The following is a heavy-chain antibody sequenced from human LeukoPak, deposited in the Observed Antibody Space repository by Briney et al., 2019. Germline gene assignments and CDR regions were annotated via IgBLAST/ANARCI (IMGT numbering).Heavy chain of an antibody. CDR2: ISGSGGRI. V-gene: IGHV3-23*01. CDR3: AKDLSMVRGVKALGAFDI. Sequence: PGGSLRLSCAASGFTFSSYSMSWVRQAPGKGLEWVSSISGSGGRIDYADSVKGRFTISRDNSKNTLYLQMNSLRAEDTAVYYCAKDLSMVRGVKALGAFDIWGQGTMVTVSS. J-gene: IGHJ3*02. CDR1: GFTFSSYS. D-gene: IGHD3-10*01.